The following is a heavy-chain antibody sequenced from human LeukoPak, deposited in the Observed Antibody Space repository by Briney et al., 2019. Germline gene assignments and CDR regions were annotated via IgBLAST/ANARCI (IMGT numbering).Heavy chain of an antibody. CDR2: ISFDGSNK. CDR1: GFTFSSYT. V-gene: IGHV3-30*04. J-gene: IGHJ6*03. Sequence: PGGSLRLSCAASGFTFSSYTMHWVRQAPGKGLEWVAVISFDGSNKYYADSVTGRFTISRDNSKNTLYLQMISLRADDTAVYYCARGTLRLGYHYYYMDVWGKGTTVTVSS. CDR3: ARGTLRLGYHYYYMDV. D-gene: IGHD2-15*01.